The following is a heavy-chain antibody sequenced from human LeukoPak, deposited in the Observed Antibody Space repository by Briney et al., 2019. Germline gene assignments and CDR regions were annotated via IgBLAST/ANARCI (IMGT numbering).Heavy chain of an antibody. J-gene: IGHJ6*03. CDR1: GGSISSYY. CDR2: IYYSGST. D-gene: IGHD3-3*01. V-gene: IGHV4-59*01. Sequence: PSETLSLTCTVSGGSISSYYWSWIRQPPGKGLEWIGYIYYSGSTNYNPSLKSRVTMSVDTSKNQFSLKLSSVTAADTAVYYCARAPPVGEDYYYYYYMDVWGKGTTVTVSS. CDR3: ARAPPVGEDYYYYYYMDV.